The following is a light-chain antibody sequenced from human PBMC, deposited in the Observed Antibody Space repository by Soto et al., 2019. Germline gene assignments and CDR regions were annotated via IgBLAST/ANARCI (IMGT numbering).Light chain of an antibody. J-gene: IGLJ1*01. CDR3: SSYASSSTSV. V-gene: IGLV2-14*01. CDR1: SSDVGGYKY. CDR2: DVN. Sequence: QSALAKPASVSGSPGQSITISCTGTSSDVGGYKYVSWYQQHPGKAPKLMIYDVNNRPSEVSNRFSGSKSGNTASLTISGLQAEDEADYYCSSYASSSTSVFGTGTKLTVL.